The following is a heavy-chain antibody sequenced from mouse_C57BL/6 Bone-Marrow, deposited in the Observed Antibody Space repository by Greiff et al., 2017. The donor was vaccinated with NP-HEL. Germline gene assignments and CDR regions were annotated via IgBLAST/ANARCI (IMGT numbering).Heavy chain of an antibody. D-gene: IGHD1-1*01. CDR1: GYTFTRYW. V-gene: IGHV1-55*01. CDR3: AKTHYYGSSYPYYFDY. Sequence: QVQLQQPGAELVKPGASVKMSCKASGYTFTRYWITWVKQRPGQGLEWIGDIYPGSGSTNYNEKFKSKATLTVDTPSSTAYMQLSSLTSEDSAVYYCAKTHYYGSSYPYYFDYWGQGTTLTVSS. J-gene: IGHJ2*01. CDR2: IYPGSGST.